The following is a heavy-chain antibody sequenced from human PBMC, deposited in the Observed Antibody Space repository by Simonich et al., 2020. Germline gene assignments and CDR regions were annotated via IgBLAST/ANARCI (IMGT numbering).Heavy chain of an antibody. D-gene: IGHD6-13*01. Sequence: QLQLQESGPGLVKPSETLSLTCTVSGGSISSSSYYWGWIRQPPGKGLEWIGSIYYSGSTYNNPTVKGRVTLSVDTAKNQSSLKLSSVTAADTAVYYCARHAGFAFDIWGQGTMVTVSS. CDR3: ARHAGFAFDI. V-gene: IGHV4-39*01. CDR2: IYYSGST. J-gene: IGHJ3*02. CDR1: GGSISSSSYY.